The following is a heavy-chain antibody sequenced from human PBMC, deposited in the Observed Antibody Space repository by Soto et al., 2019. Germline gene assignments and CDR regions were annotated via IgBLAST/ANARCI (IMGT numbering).Heavy chain of an antibody. D-gene: IGHD2-21*02. CDR3: AKAYCGGDCYPDVAPFYYYYGMDV. V-gene: IGHV1-3*01. CDR2: INAGNGNT. Sequence: ASVKVSCKASGYTFTSYAMHWVRQAPGQRLEWMGWINAGNGNTKYSQKFQGRVTITADKSTSTAYVELSSLRSEDTAVYYCAKAYCGGDCYPDVAPFYYYYGMDVWDQGTTVTVSS. J-gene: IGHJ6*02. CDR1: GYTFTSYA.